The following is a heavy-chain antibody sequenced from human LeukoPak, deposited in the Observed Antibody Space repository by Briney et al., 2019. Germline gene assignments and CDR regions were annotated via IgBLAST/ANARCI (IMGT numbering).Heavy chain of an antibody. Sequence: GGSLRLSCAASGFTFSSYGMHWVRQAPGKGLEWVAFIRYDGSNKYYADSVKGRFTISRDNSKNTLYLQMNSLRAEDTAVYYCAKDGIIWFGEFPPYFDYWGQGTLVTVSS. CDR3: AKDGIIWFGEFPPYFDY. CDR1: GFTFSSYG. CDR2: IRYDGSNK. V-gene: IGHV3-30*02. D-gene: IGHD3-10*01. J-gene: IGHJ4*02.